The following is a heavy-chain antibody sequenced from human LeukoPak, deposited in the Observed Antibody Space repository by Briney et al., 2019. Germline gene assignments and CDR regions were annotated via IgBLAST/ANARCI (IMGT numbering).Heavy chain of an antibody. CDR2: INPNSGGT. CDR1: GYTFTGYY. D-gene: IGHD5-18*01. Sequence: ASVKVSCKASGYTFTGYYIHWVRQAPGQGLEWMGWINPNSGGTNYAQKFQGRVTMTRDTSISTAYMELSRLRSDDTAVYYCARDIVGGYSYGPNYWGQGTLVTVSS. J-gene: IGHJ4*02. V-gene: IGHV1-2*02. CDR3: ARDIVGGYSYGPNY.